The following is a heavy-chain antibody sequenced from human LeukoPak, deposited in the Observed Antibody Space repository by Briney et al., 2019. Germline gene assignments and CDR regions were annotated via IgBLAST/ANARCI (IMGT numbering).Heavy chain of an antibody. J-gene: IGHJ4*02. CDR1: GFSFSSLG. V-gene: IGHV3-30*02. CDR3: ARSVYRVGDY. CDR2: IRNDASKT. Sequence: GGSLRLSCAASGFSFSSLGMHWVRQAPGKGLDWVAYIRNDASKTYYADSVKGRFSISRDNSKNTVSLQMNSLRAEDTAVYYCARSVYRVGDYWGQGTLVTVSS. D-gene: IGHD2-2*02.